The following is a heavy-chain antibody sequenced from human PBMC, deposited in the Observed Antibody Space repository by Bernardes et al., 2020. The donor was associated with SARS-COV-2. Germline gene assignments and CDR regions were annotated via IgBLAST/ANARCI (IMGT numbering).Heavy chain of an antibody. D-gene: IGHD6-13*01. CDR3: ATAAAGTGYYYGMDV. Sequence: GGSLLLSCAASGFTFDDSAMHWVRQAPGTGLEWVSGISWNSGSIGYADSVKGRFTISRDNAKNSLYLQMNSLRAEDTALYYCATAAAGTGYYYGMDVWGQGTTVTVSS. CDR2: ISWNSGSI. V-gene: IGHV3-9*01. CDR1: GFTFDDSA. J-gene: IGHJ6*02.